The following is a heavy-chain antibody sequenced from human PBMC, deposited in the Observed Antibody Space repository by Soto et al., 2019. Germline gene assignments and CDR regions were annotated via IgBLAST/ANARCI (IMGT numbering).Heavy chain of an antibody. CDR1: VFTFSSYG. V-gene: IGHV3-30*18. J-gene: IGHJ6*02. Sequence: GGSLRLSCAASVFTFSSYGMHWVRQAPGKGLEWVALISYDGSKKYYADSVKGRFTISRDNSKNTLYLQMNSLRAQDTAVYYCAKSMYSSSSRDFYYGMDVWGHGTTVTHSS. D-gene: IGHD6-6*01. CDR2: ISYDGSKK. CDR3: AKSMYSSSSRDFYYGMDV.